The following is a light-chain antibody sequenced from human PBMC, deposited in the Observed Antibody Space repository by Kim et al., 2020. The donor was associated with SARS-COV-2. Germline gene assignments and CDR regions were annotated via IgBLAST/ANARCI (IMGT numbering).Light chain of an antibody. CDR1: GGGGAGGCC. Sequence: GGTVTLTCGGGGGGGAGGCCPNWFQQKPGQAPRTLIYRTTNKHSWTPARFSGSLLGDKAALTISGVQPEDEAEYYCLLLYTSTWVFGGGTQLTVL. V-gene: IGLV7-43*01. J-gene: IGLJ3*02. CDR2: RTT. CDR3: LLLYTSTWV.